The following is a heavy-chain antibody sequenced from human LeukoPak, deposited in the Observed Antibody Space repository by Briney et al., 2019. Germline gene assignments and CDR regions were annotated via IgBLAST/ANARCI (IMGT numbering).Heavy chain of an antibody. D-gene: IGHD2-21*02. J-gene: IGHJ4*02. Sequence: GGSLRLSCAASGFTFSSYAMHWVRQAPGKGLEWVAVISYDGSNKYYADSVKGRFTISRDNSKNTLYLQMNSLRAEDTAVYYCASGGAGDWYYWGQGTLVTVSS. CDR3: ASGGAGDWYY. V-gene: IGHV3-30-3*01. CDR1: GFTFSSYA. CDR2: ISYDGSNK.